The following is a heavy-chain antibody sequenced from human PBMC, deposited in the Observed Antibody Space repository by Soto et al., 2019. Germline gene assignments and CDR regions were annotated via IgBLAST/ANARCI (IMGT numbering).Heavy chain of an antibody. CDR1: GFTFSSYA. J-gene: IGHJ6*02. V-gene: IGHV3-23*01. CDR3: AKEVGNDGDGDYYYGMDV. CDR2: ISGSGGST. D-gene: IGHD1-1*01. Sequence: GGSLRLSCAASGFTFSSYAMSWVRQAPGKGLEWVSAISGSGGSTYYADSVKGRFTISRDNSKNTLYLQMNSLRAEETAVYYCAKEVGNDGDGDYYYGMDVWGQGTTVTVSS.